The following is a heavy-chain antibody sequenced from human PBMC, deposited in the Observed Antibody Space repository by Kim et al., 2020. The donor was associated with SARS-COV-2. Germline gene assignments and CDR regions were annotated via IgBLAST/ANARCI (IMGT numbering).Heavy chain of an antibody. Sequence: GGSLRLSCVASGFTFSISNMNWVRQAPGKGLEWVSHISTTSITYYADSVKGRFTISRDNARNSVYLQMYSLRDEDTAVYYCARDWQWQRDYWGQGALVTVSS. CDR2: ISTTSIT. D-gene: IGHD6-19*01. CDR3: ARDWQWQRDY. CDR1: GFTFSISN. V-gene: IGHV3-48*02. J-gene: IGHJ4*02.